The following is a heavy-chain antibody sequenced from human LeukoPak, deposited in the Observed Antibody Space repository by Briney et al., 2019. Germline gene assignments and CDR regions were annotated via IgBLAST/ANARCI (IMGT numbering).Heavy chain of an antibody. V-gene: IGHV4-4*07. J-gene: IGHJ5*02. CDR3: ARGNTAMAP. CDR2: IYTSGNT. CDR1: GGSISSYF. Sequence: PSEALSLTCTVSGGSISSYFWNWLRQPAGKGLEWIGRIYTSGNTNYNPSLKSRVTMSVDTSKNQFSLKLSSVTAADTAVYYCARGNTAMAPWGQGTLVTVSS. D-gene: IGHD5-18*01.